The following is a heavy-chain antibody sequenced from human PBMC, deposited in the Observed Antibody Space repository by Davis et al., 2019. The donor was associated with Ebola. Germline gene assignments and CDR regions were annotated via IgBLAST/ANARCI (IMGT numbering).Heavy chain of an antibody. D-gene: IGHD3-22*01. CDR2: IYYSGST. CDR1: GGSISSYY. CDR3: AKGNRVTYQYDSSDDY. V-gene: IGHV4-59*01. J-gene: IGHJ4*02. Sequence: SETLSLTCTVSGGSISSYYWSWIRQPPGKGLEWIGYIYYSGSTYYNPSLKSRVTISVDTSKNQFSLKLSSVTAADTAVYYCAKGNRVTYQYDSSDDYWGQGTLVTVSS.